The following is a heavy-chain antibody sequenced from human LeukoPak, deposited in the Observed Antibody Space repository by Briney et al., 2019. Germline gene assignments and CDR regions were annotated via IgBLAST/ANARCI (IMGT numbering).Heavy chain of an antibody. CDR3: ATIKRVSILCYFDY. V-gene: IGHV4-59*03. Sequence: SETLSLTRTVSGGSISSHYWSWIRQPPGKGLEWIAYLFDSVNTKDNPSLQSRLTLSAYTSKNKFSLRLSSVTAEHTTVQYCATIKRVSILCYFDYWGQGIKVTVSS. D-gene: IGHD2-21*01. J-gene: IGHJ4*02. CDR1: GGSISSHY. CDR2: LFDSVNT.